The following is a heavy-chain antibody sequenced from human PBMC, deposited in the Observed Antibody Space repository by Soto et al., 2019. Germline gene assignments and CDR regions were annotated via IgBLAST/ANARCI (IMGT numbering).Heavy chain of an antibody. J-gene: IGHJ6*03. CDR2: TYYRSRWYN. CDR1: GNSFSSNNAA. V-gene: IGHV6-1*01. CDR3: AGTTSHYWYYMDV. D-gene: IGHD1-7*01. Sequence: PSQTLSLTCAISGNSFSSNNAAWNWIRQSTSRGLEWLGRTYYRSRWYNDYAVSVKSRITVNPDTSKNKFSLQLTSVTPEDTAVYYCAGTTSHYWYYMDVWGKGTRVTVS.